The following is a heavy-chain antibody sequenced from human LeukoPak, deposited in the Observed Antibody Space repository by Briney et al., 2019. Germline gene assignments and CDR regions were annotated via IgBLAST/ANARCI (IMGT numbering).Heavy chain of an antibody. J-gene: IGHJ4*02. D-gene: IGHD3-22*01. CDR2: IYYSGST. CDR3: ARSGYYYDSSGYYYFDY. Sequence: SETLSLTCTVSGGSISSYYWSWIRQPPGKGLEWIGYIYYSGSTNYNPSLKSRVTISVDTSKNQFSLKLSSVTAADTAVYYCARSGYYYDSSGYYYFDYWGQGTLVTVSS. V-gene: IGHV4-59*01. CDR1: GGSISSYY.